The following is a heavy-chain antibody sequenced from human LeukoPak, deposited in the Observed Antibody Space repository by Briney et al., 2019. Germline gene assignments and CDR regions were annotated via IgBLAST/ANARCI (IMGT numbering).Heavy chain of an antibody. CDR2: IKSKTDGGTT. J-gene: IGHJ4*02. CDR3: TTAGTDWDYPFDY. CDR1: GFTFSNAW. D-gene: IGHD1-7*01. V-gene: IGHV3-15*01. Sequence: GGSLRLSCAASGFTFSNAWMSWVRQAPGKGLEWVGRIKSKTDGGTTDYAAPVKGRFTISRDDSKNTLYLQMNSLKTEGTAVYYCTTAGTDWDYPFDYWGQGTLVTVSS.